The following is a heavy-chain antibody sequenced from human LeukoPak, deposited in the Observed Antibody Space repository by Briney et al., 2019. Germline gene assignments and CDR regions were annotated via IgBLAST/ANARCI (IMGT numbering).Heavy chain of an antibody. CDR2: ISSSSSYI. D-gene: IGHD1-20*01. V-gene: IGHV3-21*01. J-gene: IGHJ4*02. CDR3: ARDRGVTGSFDY. Sequence: GGSLRLSCAASGFTFSSYSMNWVRQAPGKGLEWVSSISSSSSYIYYADSVKGRFTISRDNAKNSLYLQMNSLRAEDTAVYHCARDRGVTGSFDYWGQGTLVTVSS. CDR1: GFTFSSYS.